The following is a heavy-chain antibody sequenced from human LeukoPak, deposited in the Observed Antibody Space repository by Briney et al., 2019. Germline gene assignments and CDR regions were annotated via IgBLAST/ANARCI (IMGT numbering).Heavy chain of an antibody. CDR3: AKGATYYYDSSGSAIIDY. CDR1: GFTFSSYA. CDR2: ISGSGGST. Sequence: PGGSLRLSCAASGFTFSSYAMSWVRQAPGKGLEWVSAISGSGGSTYYADSVKGRFTISRDNSKNTLYLQMNSLRAEDTAVYYCAKGATYYYDSSGSAIIDYWGQGTLVTVSS. J-gene: IGHJ4*02. V-gene: IGHV3-23*01. D-gene: IGHD3-22*01.